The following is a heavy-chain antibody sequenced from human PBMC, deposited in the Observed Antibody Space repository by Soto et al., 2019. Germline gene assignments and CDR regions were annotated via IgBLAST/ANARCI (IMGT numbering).Heavy chain of an antibody. CDR2: IYWDDDK. J-gene: IGHJ5*02. D-gene: IGHD3-10*01. CDR3: ARTYYYGQNWFDP. CDR1: GFSLSTSGVG. V-gene: IGHV2-5*02. Sequence: QIPLKESGPTLVKPTQTLTMTCTFSGFSLSTSGVGVAWIRQPPGKALEWLELIYWDDDKGYRPSLQSRLPITEDTSKSQAVLTLTTMDPVDTATYYCARTYYYGQNWFDPWCQGTLVTVSS.